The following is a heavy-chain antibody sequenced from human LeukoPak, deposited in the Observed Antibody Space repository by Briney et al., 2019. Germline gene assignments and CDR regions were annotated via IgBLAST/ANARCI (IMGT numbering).Heavy chain of an antibody. J-gene: IGHJ3*02. Sequence: SETLSLTCAADGGSFSGYYWSWIRKPPGKGLEWIGEINHSGSTNYNPSLKSRVTISVDTSKNQFSLKLSSVTAADTAVYYCAREGYCSGGSCRPAAFDIWGQGTMVTVSS. CDR1: GGSFSGYY. V-gene: IGHV4-34*01. D-gene: IGHD2-15*01. CDR3: AREGYCSGGSCRPAAFDI. CDR2: INHSGST.